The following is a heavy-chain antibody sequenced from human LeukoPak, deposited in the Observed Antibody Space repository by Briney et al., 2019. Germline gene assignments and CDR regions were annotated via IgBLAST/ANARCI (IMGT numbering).Heavy chain of an antibody. V-gene: IGHV4-31*03. CDR1: GGSISSGGYY. CDR3: ASSRDSSGYDDY. J-gene: IGHJ4*02. D-gene: IGHD3-22*01. Sequence: SQTLSLTCTVSGGSISSGGYYWSWIRQHPGKGLEWIGYIYYSGSTYYNPSLKSRVTISVDTSKNQFSLKLSSVTAADTAVYYCASSRDSSGYDDYWGQGTLVTASS. CDR2: IYYSGST.